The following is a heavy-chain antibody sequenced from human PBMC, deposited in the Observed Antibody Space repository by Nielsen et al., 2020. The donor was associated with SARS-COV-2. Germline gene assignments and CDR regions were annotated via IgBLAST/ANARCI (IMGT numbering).Heavy chain of an antibody. CDR2: IIPIFGTA. D-gene: IGHD5-18*01. J-gene: IGHJ4*02. V-gene: IGHV1-69*13. CDR3: ARGGATVDTAMVTLY. CDR1: GGTFSSYA. Sequence: SVKVSCNASGGTFSSYAISWVRQAPGQGLEWMGGIIPIFGTANYAQKFQGRVTITADESTSTAYMELSSLRSEDTAVYYCARGGATVDTAMVTLYWGQGTLVTVSS.